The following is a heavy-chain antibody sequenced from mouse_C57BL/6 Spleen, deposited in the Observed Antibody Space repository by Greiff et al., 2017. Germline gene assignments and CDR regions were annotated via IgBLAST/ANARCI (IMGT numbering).Heavy chain of an antibody. CDR1: GYAFSSSW. CDR2: IHPGDGDT. D-gene: IGHD1-1*01. CDR3: DRDYYDSSYWYSDV. Sequence: QVQLQPSGPELVKPGASVKISCTASGYAFSSSWMNWVKQRPGTGLEWIGRIHPGDGDTNYNGKFKGKATLTADKSSSTAYMQLNSLTSEVSEVDFCDRDYYDSSYWYSDVWGTGTTVTVSS. J-gene: IGHJ1*03. V-gene: IGHV1-82*01.